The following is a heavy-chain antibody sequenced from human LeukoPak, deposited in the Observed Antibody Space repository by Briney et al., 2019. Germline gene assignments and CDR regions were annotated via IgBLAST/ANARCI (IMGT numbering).Heavy chain of an antibody. D-gene: IGHD5-18*01. J-gene: IGHJ4*02. V-gene: IGHV3-7*01. CDR3: ASLQLWLPHDY. CDR2: IKQDGSEK. CDR1: GFTSSSYW. Sequence: GGSLRLSCAASGFTSSSYWMSWVRQAPGKGLEWVANIKQDGSEKYYVDSVKGRFTISRDNAKSSLYLQMNSLRAEDTAVYYCASLQLWLPHDYWGQGTLVTVSS.